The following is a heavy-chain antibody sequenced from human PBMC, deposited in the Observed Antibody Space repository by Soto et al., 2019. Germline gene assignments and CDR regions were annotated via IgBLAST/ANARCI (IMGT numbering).Heavy chain of an antibody. V-gene: IGHV3-23*01. J-gene: IGHJ3*01. D-gene: IGHD2-15*01. Sequence: EVQVLESGGGLIQSGGSLRLSCVFSEFAFSTFGMSWVRQAPGKGLESVSSISAIGDSTFHADSVKGRFSISRDNSRNSLYLQMNNLRAEDTAVYYCDTVGPYSPRWDFWGQGTVVTVSS. CDR2: ISAIGDST. CDR3: DTVGPYSPRWDF. CDR1: EFAFSTFG.